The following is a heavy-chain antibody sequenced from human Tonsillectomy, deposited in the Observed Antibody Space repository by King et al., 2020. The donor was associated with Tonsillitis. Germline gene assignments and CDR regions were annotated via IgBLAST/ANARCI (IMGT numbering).Heavy chain of an antibody. V-gene: IGHV3-21*01. CDR3: ARNGIGPTIRSHGMDV. J-gene: IGHJ6*02. CDR1: GFTFSSYS. D-gene: IGHD1-26*01. CDR2: INTGGDYI. Sequence: VQLVESGGGLVKPGGSLRLSCAASGFTFSSYSMNWVRQAPGKGLEWVSSINTGGDYIYYADAVKGHFTISRDNAQNSLYLQMDSLRADDTAVYYCARNGIGPTIRSHGMDVWGQGTTVTVSS.